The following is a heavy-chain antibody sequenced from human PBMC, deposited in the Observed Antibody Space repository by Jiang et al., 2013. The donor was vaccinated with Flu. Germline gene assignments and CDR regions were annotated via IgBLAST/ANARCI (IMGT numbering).Heavy chain of an antibody. CDR1: GGSISSHY. CDR2: IYYSGST. CDR3: GGTTRRRFDI. J-gene: IGHJ3*02. D-gene: IGHD4-17*01. V-gene: IGHV4-59*11. Sequence: PGLVKPSETLSLTCTVSGGSISSHYWSWIRQPPGKGLEWIGYIYYSGSTNYNPSLKSRVTISVDTSKNQFSLKLSSVTAADTAVYYCGGTTRRRFDIWGQGTMVTVSS.